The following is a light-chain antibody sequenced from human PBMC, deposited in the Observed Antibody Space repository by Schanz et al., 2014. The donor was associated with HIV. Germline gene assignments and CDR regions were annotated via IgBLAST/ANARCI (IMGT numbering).Light chain of an antibody. Sequence: EIVLTQSPATLSLSPGERATLSCRASQSVSSYLAWYQQKPGQAPRLLIYGASSRATGIPDRFSGSGSGTDFTLTISSLQSEDFAVYYCQQYNKWPLTFGGGTKVESK. CDR2: GAS. CDR3: QQYNKWPLT. V-gene: IGKV3-11*01. J-gene: IGKJ4*01. CDR1: QSVSSY.